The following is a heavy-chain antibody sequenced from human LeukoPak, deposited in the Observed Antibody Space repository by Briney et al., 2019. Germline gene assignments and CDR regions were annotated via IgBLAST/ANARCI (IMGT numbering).Heavy chain of an antibody. CDR2: ISWNSGSI. J-gene: IGHJ4*02. V-gene: IGHV3-9*01. D-gene: IGHD3-22*01. CDR1: GFTFDDYA. CDR3: AKSSYYDSSGPLTYYFDY. Sequence: PGRSLRLSCAASGFTFDDYAMHWVRQAPGKGLEWVSGISWNSGSIGYADSVRGRFTISRDNAKNSLYLQMNSLRAEDTALYYCAKSSYYDSSGPLTYYFDYWGQGTLVTVSS.